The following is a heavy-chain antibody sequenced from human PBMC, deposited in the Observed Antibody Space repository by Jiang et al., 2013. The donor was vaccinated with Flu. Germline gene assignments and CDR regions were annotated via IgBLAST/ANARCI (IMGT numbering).Heavy chain of an antibody. V-gene: IGHV5-51*01. CDR1: GYSFTDFW. CDR2: IYPVDSGT. D-gene: IGHD4-11*01. Sequence: GAEVKKPGESLKLSCQGHGYSFTDFWIGWVRHTPETGLEWMGRIYPVDSGTTYSPSFQGRVTMSVDKSMNSAYLEWANLKPSDSAVYFCARLRLGHPTDYWGQGTQVTVSS. CDR3: ARLRLGHPTDY. J-gene: IGHJ4*02.